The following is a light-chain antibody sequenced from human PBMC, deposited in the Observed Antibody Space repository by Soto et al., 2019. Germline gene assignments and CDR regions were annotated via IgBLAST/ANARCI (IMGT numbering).Light chain of an antibody. CDR2: GAS. V-gene: IGKV3-15*01. CDR1: QSVSSN. Sequence: EIVITQSPATLSVSPGERATLSCRASQSVSSNLAWYQQKPGQAPRLLIYGASTRATGIPARFSGSGSGTEFPLTISSLQSEDFAVYYCQQYNNWPRGTFGQGTKVEIK. J-gene: IGKJ1*01. CDR3: QQYNNWPRGT.